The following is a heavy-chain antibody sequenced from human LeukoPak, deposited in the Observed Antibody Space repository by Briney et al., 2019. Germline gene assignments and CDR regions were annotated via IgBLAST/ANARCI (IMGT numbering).Heavy chain of an antibody. Sequence: GGSLRLSCAASGFIFTNYFMSWVRQAPGKGLEWVASIKHDGSEKYYVDPVRGRFTISRDNTMNSLYLQMSSLRAKDTAVYYCATDRGWRTSGYYLYYFEYWGQGTLVTYSS. CDR2: IKHDGSEK. CDR3: ATDRGWRTSGYYLYYFEY. J-gene: IGHJ4*02. CDR1: GFIFTNYF. D-gene: IGHD3-3*01. V-gene: IGHV3-7*01.